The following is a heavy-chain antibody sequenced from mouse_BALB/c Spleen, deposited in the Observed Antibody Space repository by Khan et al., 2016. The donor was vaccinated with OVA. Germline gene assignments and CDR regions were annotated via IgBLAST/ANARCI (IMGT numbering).Heavy chain of an antibody. D-gene: IGHD2-1*01. CDR2: ISDGGTYT. V-gene: IGHV5-4*02. J-gene: IGHJ3*01. CDR3: ASRGNYPFAY. CDR1: GFTFSDYY. Sequence: EVELVESGGGLVKPGGSLKLSCAASGFTFSDYYLYWVRQTPEKRLEWVATISDGGTYTYYPDSVKGRFTTSRDNAKNNLYLQMSSLKSEDTAMYYCASRGNYPFAYWGQGTLVTVSA.